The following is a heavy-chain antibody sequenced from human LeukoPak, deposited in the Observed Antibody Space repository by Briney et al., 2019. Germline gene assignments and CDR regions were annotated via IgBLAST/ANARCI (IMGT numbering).Heavy chain of an antibody. CDR2: ISSSSSYI. V-gene: IGHV3-21*01. CDR1: GFTFSSYS. CDR3: AREVRIAAPYFDY. Sequence: GGSLRLSCAASGFTFSSYSMNWVRQAPGKGLEWVSSISSSSSYIYYADSVKGRFTISRDNAKNSLYLQMNSLRAEDTAVYYCAREVRIAAPYFDYWGQGTLVTVSS. D-gene: IGHD6-6*01. J-gene: IGHJ4*02.